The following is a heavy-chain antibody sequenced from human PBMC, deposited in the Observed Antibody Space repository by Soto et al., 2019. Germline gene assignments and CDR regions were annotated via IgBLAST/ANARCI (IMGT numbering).Heavy chain of an antibody. Sequence: QVQLVQSGAEVKKPGSSVKVSCKASGGTLSSYTFTWVRQAPGQGLEWMGGIIPVFGTPNYAENFQGRVKIIADESTSTAYMELSSLRSEDTAVYYCEIGPRTGRGGMDVWGQGTTVTVYS. CDR2: IIPVFGTP. D-gene: IGHD3-10*01. V-gene: IGHV1-69*01. J-gene: IGHJ6*02. CDR1: GGTLSSYT. CDR3: EIGPRTGRGGMDV.